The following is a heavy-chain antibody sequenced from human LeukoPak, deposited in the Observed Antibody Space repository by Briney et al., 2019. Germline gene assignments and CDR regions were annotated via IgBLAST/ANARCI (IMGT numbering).Heavy chain of an antibody. V-gene: IGHV3-7*01. CDR3: ARDSFETDIDY. Sequence: PGGSLRLSCAASGFLFSRYWMSWVRQAPGKGLEWVANIKEDGSEKYYEESMKGRFTISRDNVKNSLYLQINSLRAEDTAVYYCARDSFETDIDYWGQGTLVTVSS. J-gene: IGHJ4*02. CDR1: GFLFSRYW. CDR2: IKEDGSEK. D-gene: IGHD1-14*01.